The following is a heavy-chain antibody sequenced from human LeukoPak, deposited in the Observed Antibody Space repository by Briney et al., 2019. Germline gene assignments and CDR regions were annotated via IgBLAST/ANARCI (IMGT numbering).Heavy chain of an antibody. CDR2: IRSKAYGGTT. Sequence: GGSLRLSCTASGFTFGDYAMSWFRQAPGKGLEWVGFIRSKAYGGTTEYAASVKGRFTISRDDSKSIAYLQMNSLKTEDTAVYYCTRHVYDFGDAFDIWGQGTMVTVSS. J-gene: IGHJ3*02. D-gene: IGHD3-3*01. CDR1: GFTFGDYA. CDR3: TRHVYDFGDAFDI. V-gene: IGHV3-49*03.